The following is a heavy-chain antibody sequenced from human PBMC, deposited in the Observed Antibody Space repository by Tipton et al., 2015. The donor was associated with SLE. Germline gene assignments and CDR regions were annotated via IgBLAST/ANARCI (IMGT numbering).Heavy chain of an antibody. CDR3: AGELLDCFDF. D-gene: IGHD1-26*01. Sequence: SLRLSCAASGFTFSNYAMHWVRQAPGKGLEWVAVISYDGSKKCEDSVKGRFTISRDNSKNTVYLQMNSLRAEDTAVYYCAGELLDCFDFWGQGTLVTVSS. CDR2: ISYDGSKK. V-gene: IGHV3-30*04. J-gene: IGHJ4*02. CDR1: GFTFSNYA.